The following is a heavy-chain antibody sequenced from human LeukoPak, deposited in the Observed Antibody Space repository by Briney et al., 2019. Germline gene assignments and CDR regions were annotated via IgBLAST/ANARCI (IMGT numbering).Heavy chain of an antibody. V-gene: IGHV4-59*01. CDR3: ARGSPNYYGMDV. CDR2: IYYSGST. Sequence: SETLSLTCTVSGGSLSSYYWSWIRQPPGKGLEWIGYIYYSGSTNYNPSLESRVSMSVDTSKNQFSLKLTSVTAEDTAVYYCARGSPNYYGMDVWGQGTTVTVSS. CDR1: GGSLSSYY. J-gene: IGHJ6*02.